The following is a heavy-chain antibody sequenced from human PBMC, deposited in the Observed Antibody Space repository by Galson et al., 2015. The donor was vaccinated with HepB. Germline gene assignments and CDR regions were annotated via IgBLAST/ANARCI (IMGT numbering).Heavy chain of an antibody. CDR2: INPSGGST. V-gene: IGHV1-46*01. D-gene: IGHD2-2*01. J-gene: IGHJ6*02. Sequence: SVKVSCKASGYTFTSYYMHWVRQAPGQGLEWMGIINPSGGSTSYAQKFQGRVTMTRDTSTSTVYMELSSLRSEDTAVYYCARDDIVVVPAASYYGMDVWAKGPRSPSP. CDR1: GYTFTSYY. CDR3: ARDDIVVVPAASYYGMDV.